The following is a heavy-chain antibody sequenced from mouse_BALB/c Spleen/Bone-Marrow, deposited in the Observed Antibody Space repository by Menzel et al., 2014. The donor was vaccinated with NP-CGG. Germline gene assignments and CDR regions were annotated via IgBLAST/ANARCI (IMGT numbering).Heavy chain of an antibody. D-gene: IGHD2-10*02. J-gene: IGHJ4*01. V-gene: IGHV14-4*02. CDR3: TPYGNYGWEY. Sequence: VQLKESGAELVRSGASVKLSCTGSGFNIKDSYIHWVKQRPGQGLEWIGWIDPENGDTEYAPKFQGKATMTADTSSNAAYLQLSSLTSEDTAVYCCTPYGNYGWEYWGQGTSVTVSS. CDR2: IDPENGDT. CDR1: GFNIKDSY.